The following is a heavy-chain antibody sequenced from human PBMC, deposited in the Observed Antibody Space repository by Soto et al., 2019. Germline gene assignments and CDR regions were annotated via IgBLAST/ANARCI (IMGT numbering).Heavy chain of an antibody. Sequence: ASVKVSCKASGYTFTSYGISWVRQATGQGLEWMGWISAYNGNTNYAQKLQGRVTMTTDTSTSTAYMELRSLRSDDTAVYYCARPYYDFWSGYSRYGMDVWGQGTTVTVSS. CDR2: ISAYNGNT. J-gene: IGHJ6*02. D-gene: IGHD3-3*01. CDR1: GYTFTSYG. CDR3: ARPYYDFWSGYSRYGMDV. V-gene: IGHV1-18*04.